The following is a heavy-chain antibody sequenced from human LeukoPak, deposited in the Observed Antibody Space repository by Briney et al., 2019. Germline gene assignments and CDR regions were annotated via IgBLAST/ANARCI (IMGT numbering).Heavy chain of an antibody. CDR2: IIPLFGTS. J-gene: IGHJ5*02. Sequence: SVKVSCKASGGTFSSYAINWARQVPGQGLEWMGGIIPLFGTSNYAQKFQGRVTITTDESTSTAYMELSSLRSEDTAVYYCAKAGVGVVPAAIVDNWFDPWGQGTLVTVSS. CDR1: GGTFSSYA. V-gene: IGHV1-69*05. CDR3: AKAGVGVVPAAIVDNWFDP. D-gene: IGHD2-2*02.